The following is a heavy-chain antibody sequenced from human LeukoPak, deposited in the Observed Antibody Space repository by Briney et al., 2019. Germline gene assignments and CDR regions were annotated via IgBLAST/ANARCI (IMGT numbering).Heavy chain of an antibody. Sequence: SETLSLTCTVSGGSISSYYWSWIRQPPGKGLEWIGYIYYSGSTNYNPSLKSRVTISVDTSKDQFSLKLSSVTAADTAVYYCARRARGVIKPFDYWGQGTLVTVSS. V-gene: IGHV4-59*12. CDR1: GGSISSYY. J-gene: IGHJ4*02. CDR2: IYYSGST. D-gene: IGHD3-10*01. CDR3: ARRARGVIKPFDY.